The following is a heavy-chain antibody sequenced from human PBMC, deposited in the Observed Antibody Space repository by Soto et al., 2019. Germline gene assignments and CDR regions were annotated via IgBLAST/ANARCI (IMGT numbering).Heavy chain of an antibody. V-gene: IGHV1-69*13. J-gene: IGHJ6*02. CDR3: ARGGSFWSGYYGFGGMDV. CDR2: IIPIFGTA. D-gene: IGHD3-3*01. CDR1: GGTFSSYA. Sequence: SVKVSCKASGGTFSSYAISWVRQAPGQGLEWMGGIIPIFGTANYAQKFQGRVTITADESTSTAYMELSSLRSEDTAVYYCARGGSFWSGYYGFGGMDVWGQGTTVTVSS.